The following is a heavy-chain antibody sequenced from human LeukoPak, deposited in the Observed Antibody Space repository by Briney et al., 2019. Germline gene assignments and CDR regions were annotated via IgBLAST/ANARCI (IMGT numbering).Heavy chain of an antibody. V-gene: IGHV3-74*01. CDR2: IYSDGSTT. Sequence: GGSLTLSCAAAGFTFSSYWIHWVRQAPGKWLVWVSRIYSDGSTTTYEDSVKGRFTISRDNAKNTLYLQMNSLRAEDTAVYYCARGYNSGLDYWGQGTLVTVSS. CDR3: ARGYNSGLDY. J-gene: IGHJ4*02. CDR1: GFTFSSYW. D-gene: IGHD1-1*01.